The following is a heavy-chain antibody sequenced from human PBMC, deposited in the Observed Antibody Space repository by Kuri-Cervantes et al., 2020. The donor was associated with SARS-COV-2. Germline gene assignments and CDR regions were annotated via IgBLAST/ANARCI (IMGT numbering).Heavy chain of an antibody. Sequence: LTCAASGFTFKSYAMNWVRQAPGKGLEWVSGISGTGGGTYYADSVKGRFTISRANSKNMLYLEMKSLRVEDTAVYYCAKDRDNTGRPYFFEDWGQGTLVTVSS. V-gene: IGHV3-23*01. CDR3: AKDRDNTGRPYFFED. CDR2: ISGTGGGT. J-gene: IGHJ4*02. CDR1: GFTFKSYA. D-gene: IGHD2-21*01.